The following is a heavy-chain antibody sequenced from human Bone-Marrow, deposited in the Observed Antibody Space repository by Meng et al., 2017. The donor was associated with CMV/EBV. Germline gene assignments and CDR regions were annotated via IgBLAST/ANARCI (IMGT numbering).Heavy chain of an antibody. CDR3: AGQGDIVVDWGHWFNP. D-gene: IGHD2-15*01. CDR2: SNTNSGDT. V-gene: IGHV1-2*02. CDR1: GYTFIESY. J-gene: IGHJ5*02. Sequence: GYTFIESYMHWVRQEPGQGLEWVGWSNTNSGDTDYAQRFQGRVTMTRKTSINTAYMELSRLRSDDTAIYYCAGQGDIVVDWGHWFNPWGKGTLVTVSS.